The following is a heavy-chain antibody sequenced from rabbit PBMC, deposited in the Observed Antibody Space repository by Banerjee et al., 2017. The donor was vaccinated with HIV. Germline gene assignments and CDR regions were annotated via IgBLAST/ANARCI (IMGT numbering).Heavy chain of an antibody. D-gene: IGHD6-1*01. CDR3: ARAGYAGYGYANFRDYYGMDL. Sequence: QSLEESGGDLVKPGASLTLTCTASGFSFSSRYYMCWVRQAPGKGLEWIACIYSGSSGDTYYASWAKGRFTISSDNAQNTVDLQMSGLTAADTATYFCARAGYAGYGYANFRDYYGMDLWGPGTLVTVS. CDR1: GFSFSSRYY. V-gene: IGHV1S40*01. J-gene: IGHJ6*01. CDR2: IYSGSSGDT.